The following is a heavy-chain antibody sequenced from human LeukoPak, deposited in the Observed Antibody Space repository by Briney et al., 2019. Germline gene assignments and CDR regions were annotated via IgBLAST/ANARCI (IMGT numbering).Heavy chain of an antibody. CDR1: GGSFSGYY. Sequence: SETLSLTCAVYGGSFSGYYWSWIRQPPGKGVEGIGEINHSGSTNYNPSLKSRVTISVDTSKNQFSLKLSSVTAADTAVYYCARGPGSGWKVGFDYWGQGTLVTVSS. J-gene: IGHJ4*02. D-gene: IGHD6-19*01. CDR3: ARGPGSGWKVGFDY. V-gene: IGHV4-34*01. CDR2: INHSGST.